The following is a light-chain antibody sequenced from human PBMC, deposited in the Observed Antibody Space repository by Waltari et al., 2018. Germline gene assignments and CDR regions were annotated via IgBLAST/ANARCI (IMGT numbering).Light chain of an antibody. V-gene: IGKV3-15*01. CDR2: DAS. CDR3: QQYKEWPLT. Sequence: EIVLTPSSATLSVSPGERVTISRRASQTVSTRLALYQKKSGQAPKVLIFDASTRAPGIPATFTGIGSGTEFTLTISSLQSEDFAVYYCQQYKEWPLTFGGGTKVEIK. J-gene: IGKJ4*01. CDR1: QTVSTR.